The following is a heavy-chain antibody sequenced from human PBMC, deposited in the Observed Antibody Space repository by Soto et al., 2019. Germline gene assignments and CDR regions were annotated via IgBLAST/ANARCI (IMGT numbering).Heavy chain of an antibody. D-gene: IGHD4-17*01. CDR1: GGSISSVGYY. CDR2: IYYSGST. V-gene: IGHV4-31*03. Sequence: SETLSLTCTVSGGSISSVGYYWSWIRQHPGKGMEWIGYIYYSGSTYYNPSLKSRVTISVDTSKNQFSLKLSSVTAADTAVYYCARSGLRWRRYFDXWGQGTLVTVSX. CDR3: ARSGLRWRRYFDX. J-gene: IGHJ4*02.